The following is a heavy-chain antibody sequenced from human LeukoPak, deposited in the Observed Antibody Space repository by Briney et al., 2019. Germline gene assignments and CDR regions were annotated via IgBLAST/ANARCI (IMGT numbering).Heavy chain of an antibody. Sequence: SETLSLTCTVSGASTSAFYWSWIRQSPGKGLEWIWYSYSGGNANYNPSLKSRVTITIDTSENQFSLRLTSVTAADTAVYFCAHSKRGGGYYINAFAVWGQGALVTISS. J-gene: IGHJ3*01. V-gene: IGHV4-59*01. CDR1: GASTSAFY. D-gene: IGHD1-26*01. CDR2: SYSGGNA. CDR3: AHSKRGGGYYINAFAV.